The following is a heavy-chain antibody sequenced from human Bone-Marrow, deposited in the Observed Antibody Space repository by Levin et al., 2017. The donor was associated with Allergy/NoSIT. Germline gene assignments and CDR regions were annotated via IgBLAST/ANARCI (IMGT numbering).Heavy chain of an antibody. V-gene: IGHV3-30*04. CDR3: AREGYSSGWAVVDS. J-gene: IGHJ4*02. CDR2: ISYDGKNN. CDR1: GFTFNTYI. Sequence: LPGGSLRLSCAASGFTFNTYIMHWLRQAPGKGLEWVAMISYDGKNNYNADSVQGRFTISRDNSENTLYLQMNNLRNEDTGVYYCAREGYSSGWAVVDSWGQGTLVTVSS. D-gene: IGHD6-19*01.